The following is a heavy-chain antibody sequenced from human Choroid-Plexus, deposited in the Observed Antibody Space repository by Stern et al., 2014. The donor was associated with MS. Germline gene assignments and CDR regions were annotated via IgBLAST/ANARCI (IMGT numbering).Heavy chain of an antibody. V-gene: IGHV3-72*01. D-gene: IGHD6-19*01. Sequence: EVQLVESGGGLVQPGGSLRLSCVASGFTLSDHYMDWVRQAPGKGLEWVGRIRNKANSYTTQIAASVKGRFVISRDDSKNSLYLQMNSLKSEDTAVYYCVRVSGSSGSDFWGQGTLVSVSS. CDR3: VRVSGSSGSDF. CDR1: GFTLSDHY. J-gene: IGHJ4*02. CDR2: IRNKANSYTT.